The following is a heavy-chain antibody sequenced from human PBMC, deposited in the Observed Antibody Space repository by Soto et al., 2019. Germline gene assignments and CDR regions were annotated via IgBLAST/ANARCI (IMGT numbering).Heavy chain of an antibody. CDR2: MNPKSGGA. J-gene: IGHJ3*02. CDR1: GYTFTDYY. Sequence: GSVNVSCKTSGYTFTDYYTHWVRQAPGQGLEWMGWMNPKSGGAYFAQKFQGRVTLTRDTSIGTAYLEVNSLTSDDTAVYFCTRENIENSWGLYDAFDIWGQGTTVTVSS. V-gene: IGHV1-2*02. D-gene: IGHD6-13*01. CDR3: TRENIENSWGLYDAFDI.